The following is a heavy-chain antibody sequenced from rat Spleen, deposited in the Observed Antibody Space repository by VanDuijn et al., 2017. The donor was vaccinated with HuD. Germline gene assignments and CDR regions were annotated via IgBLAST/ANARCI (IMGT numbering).Heavy chain of an antibody. V-gene: IGHV5-29*01. Sequence: EVQLVETGGGLVQPGRSLKLSCAASGFTLSDYVMHWIRQAPTKGLEWVATIIYDGSTTYYRDSVKGRFTISRDNAKTTLYLQMNRLRSEDSATYDCTGGGIPWYLDFWGPGTMVTVSS. CDR2: IIYDGSTT. CDR3: TGGGIPWYLDF. J-gene: IGHJ1*01. CDR1: GFTLSDYV. D-gene: IGHD2-2*01.